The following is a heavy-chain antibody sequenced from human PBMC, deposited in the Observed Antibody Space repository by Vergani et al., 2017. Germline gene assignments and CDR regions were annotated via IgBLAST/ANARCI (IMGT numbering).Heavy chain of an antibody. CDR3: ARGDYGILTGYRY. CDR1: GYTFSNYY. J-gene: IGHJ4*02. Sequence: QVQVVQSGAEVKKSGASVKVSCKTSGYTFSNYYMHRVRQAPGQGLEWMGIINTSGGHTNYAQKFQGRVTMTRDTSTSTVYMELSSLRSEDTAIYYCARGDYGILTGYRYWGQGTLVTGSA. CDR2: INTSGGHT. V-gene: IGHV1-46*03. D-gene: IGHD3-9*01.